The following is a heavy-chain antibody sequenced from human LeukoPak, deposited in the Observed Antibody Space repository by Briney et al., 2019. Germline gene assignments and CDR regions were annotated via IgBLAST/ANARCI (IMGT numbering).Heavy chain of an antibody. CDR3: AREPGYSYGSANDY. CDR1: EFTFSSYA. Sequence: GGSLRLSCAASEFTFSSYAMHWVRQAPGKGLEWVAVISYDGSNKYYADSVKGRFTISRDNSKNTLYLQMNSLGAEDTAVYYCAREPGYSYGSANDYWGQGTLVTVSS. CDR2: ISYDGSNK. D-gene: IGHD5-18*01. J-gene: IGHJ4*02. V-gene: IGHV3-30-3*01.